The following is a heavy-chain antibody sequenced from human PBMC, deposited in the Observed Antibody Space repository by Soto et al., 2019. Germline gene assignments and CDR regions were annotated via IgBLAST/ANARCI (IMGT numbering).Heavy chain of an antibody. D-gene: IGHD4-4*01. CDR3: ANLDYSNFDY. CDR1: GFTFSNYG. V-gene: IGHV3-30*18. Sequence: QVQLVESGGGVVQPGRSLRLSCAASGFTFSNYGMHWVRPAPGKGLEWVAVISYDGSDKFYADSVEGRFTISRDNSKNTLYLQMNSLRAEDTAVYYCANLDYSNFDYWGQGTLVTVSS. J-gene: IGHJ4*02. CDR2: ISYDGSDK.